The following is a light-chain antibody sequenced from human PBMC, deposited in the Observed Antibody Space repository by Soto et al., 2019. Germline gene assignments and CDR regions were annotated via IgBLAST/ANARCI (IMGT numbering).Light chain of an antibody. CDR1: QDIKSN. V-gene: IGKV1-33*01. CDR2: DVS. CDR3: QHYDSALTGT. J-gene: IGKJ1*01. Sequence: DIQMTQSPPSLSGFVGDRVSITCQSSQDIKSNLNWYQQKPGEAPKLLISDVSNLETGVPSRFRGRGSGTYFTFSISSLQPEDFATYYCQHYDSALTGTFGQGTKV.